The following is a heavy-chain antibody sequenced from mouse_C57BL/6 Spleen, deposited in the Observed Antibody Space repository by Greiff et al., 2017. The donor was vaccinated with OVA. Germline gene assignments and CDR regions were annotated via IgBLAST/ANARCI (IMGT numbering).Heavy chain of an antibody. Sequence: DVKLVESGGGLVKPGGSLKLSCAASGFTFSDYGMHWVRQAPEKGLEWVAYISSGSSTIYYADTVKGRFTISRDNAKNTLFLQMTSLRSEDTAMYYCARPGIRDYYAMDDWGQGTSVTVSS. J-gene: IGHJ4*01. D-gene: IGHD2-4*01. CDR1: GFTFSDYG. CDR2: ISSGSSTI. CDR3: ARPGIRDYYAMDD. V-gene: IGHV5-17*01.